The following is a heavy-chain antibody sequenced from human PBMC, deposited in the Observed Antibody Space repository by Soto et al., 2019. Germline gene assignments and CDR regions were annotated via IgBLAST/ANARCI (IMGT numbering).Heavy chain of an antibody. D-gene: IGHD3-3*01. CDR3: AKVPADFGVVAEYYFDY. CDR1: GFTFSSYA. CDR2: ISGSGGGT. J-gene: IGHJ4*02. V-gene: IGHV3-23*01. Sequence: GGSLRLSCAASGFTFSSYAMSWVRQAPGKGLEWVSAISGSGGGTYYADSVKGRFTISRDNSKNTLYLQMSSLRAEDTAVYYCAKVPADFGVVAEYYFDYWGQGTLVTVSS.